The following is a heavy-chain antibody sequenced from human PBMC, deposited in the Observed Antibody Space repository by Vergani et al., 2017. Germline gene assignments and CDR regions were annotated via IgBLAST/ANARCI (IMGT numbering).Heavy chain of an antibody. CDR3: ARGEYGILTGYRY. CDR1: GYTFSNYY. CDR2: INPSGGHT. D-gene: IGHD3-9*01. Sequence: QVQVVQSGAEVKKSGASVKVPCKTSGYTFSNYYMHWVRQAPGQGLEWMGIINPSGGHTNYAQKFQGRVTMTRDTSTSTVYMELSSLRSEDTAIYYCARGEYGILTGYRYWGQGTLVTVSA. V-gene: IGHV1-46*03. J-gene: IGHJ4*02.